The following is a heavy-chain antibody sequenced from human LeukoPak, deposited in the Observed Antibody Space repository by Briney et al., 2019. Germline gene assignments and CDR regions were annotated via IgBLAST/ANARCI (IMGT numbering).Heavy chain of an antibody. CDR3: AKASGGSGSSLDY. V-gene: IGHV3-23*01. Sequence: GESLRLSCAASGFTFSNYAMSWVRQAPGKGLEWVSAISANGGSTYYADSVKGRFTISRDNSKSTLYLQMNRLRAEDTAVYYCAKASGGSGSSLDYWGQGTLVTVSS. D-gene: IGHD3-10*01. CDR1: GFTFSNYA. J-gene: IGHJ4*02. CDR2: ISANGGST.